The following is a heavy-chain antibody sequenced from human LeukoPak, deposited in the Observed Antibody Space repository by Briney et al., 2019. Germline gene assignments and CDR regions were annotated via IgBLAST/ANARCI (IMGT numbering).Heavy chain of an antibody. Sequence: GPLRLSCAASGFSFNTYNMNWVRQAPGKGLEWVSYIGSSSNNIYYADSVKGRFTISRDNAKNSLFLQMNSLRAEDTAVYYXXXXXCTSVDCYTFDSWGRGTLVTVSS. CDR1: GFSFNTYN. D-gene: IGHD2-2*02. V-gene: IGHV3-21*01. J-gene: IGHJ4*02. CDR3: XXXXCTSVDCYTFDS. CDR2: IGSSSNNI.